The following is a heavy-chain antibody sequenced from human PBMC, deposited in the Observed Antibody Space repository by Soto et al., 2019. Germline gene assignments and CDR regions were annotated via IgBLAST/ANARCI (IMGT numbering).Heavy chain of an antibody. CDR2: IYQSKSA. J-gene: IGHJ4*02. D-gene: IGHD3-16*02. V-gene: IGHV4-30-2*01. CDR1: GGSVTSGGHS. CDR3: ARGDTRLGELSHDY. Sequence: TLSLACVVSGGSVTSGGHSLSWIRQAPGKGLEGVGSIYQSKSAYYNPALRSRVAISVDRSNNQVSLRMTSVTAADTAIYYCARGDTRLGELSHDYWGQGTLVTVSS.